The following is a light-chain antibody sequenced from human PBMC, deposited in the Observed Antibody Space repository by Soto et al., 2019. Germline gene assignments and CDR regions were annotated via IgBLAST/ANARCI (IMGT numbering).Light chain of an antibody. CDR3: QQYNEWPPYT. CDR2: GAS. J-gene: IGKJ2*01. CDR1: QSVGRT. Sequence: EIVMTQSPATLSVSPGERATLSCRASQSVGRTLAWYQQKPGQSPRLLVYGASTRANGTPARFSGSGSGTEFTPSISSVQSEDVAVYYCQQYNEWPPYTFGQGTKVEIK. V-gene: IGKV3-15*01.